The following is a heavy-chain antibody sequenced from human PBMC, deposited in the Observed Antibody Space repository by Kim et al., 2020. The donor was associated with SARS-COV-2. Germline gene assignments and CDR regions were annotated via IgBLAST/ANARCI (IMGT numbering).Heavy chain of an antibody. V-gene: IGHV3-30*04. CDR3: ARDHSFGSGIGYFDY. Sequence: GGSLRLSCAASGFSFSLFAMQWVRQAPGKGLESVAMIAYDGTNINYGESVKGRFTISRDNSKTTLFLQMDSLRADDTAVYYCARDHSFGSGIGYFDYWG. D-gene: IGHD3-10*01. J-gene: IGHJ4*01. CDR1: GFSFSLFA. CDR2: IAYDGTNI.